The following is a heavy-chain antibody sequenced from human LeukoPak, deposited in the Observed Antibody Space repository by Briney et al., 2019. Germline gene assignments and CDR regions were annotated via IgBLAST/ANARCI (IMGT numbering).Heavy chain of an antibody. CDR1: GGSFSGYY. J-gene: IGHJ4*02. CDR2: INHSGST. Sequence: SETLSLTCAVYGGSFSGYYRSWIRQPPGQGLEWIGEINHSGSTNYNPSLKSRVTISVDTSKNQFSLKLSSVTAADTAVYYCARGVRSSGSRGIDYWGQGTLATVSS. CDR3: ARGVRSSGSRGIDY. V-gene: IGHV4-34*01. D-gene: IGHD6-25*01.